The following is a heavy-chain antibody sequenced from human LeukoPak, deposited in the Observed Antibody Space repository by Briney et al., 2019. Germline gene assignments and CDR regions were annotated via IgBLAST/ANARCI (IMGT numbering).Heavy chain of an antibody. CDR2: IYTNGST. Sequence: PSETLSLTCTVSGASIRSYYWSWLRQPAGKGLEWIGRIYTNGSTNYNPSLKSRVTISVDKSKNQFSLKLASVTAADTAVYYCARDRERYGFAIDYWGQGALVTVSS. V-gene: IGHV4-4*07. CDR3: ARDRERYGFAIDY. J-gene: IGHJ4*02. CDR1: GASIRSYY. D-gene: IGHD1-1*01.